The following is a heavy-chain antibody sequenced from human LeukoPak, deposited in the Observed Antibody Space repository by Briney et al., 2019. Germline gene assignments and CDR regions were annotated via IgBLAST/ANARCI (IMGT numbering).Heavy chain of an antibody. J-gene: IGHJ4*02. CDR2: ISSGSIYI. D-gene: IGHD3-22*01. CDR3: ARDRNYYDSRDPPGAY. V-gene: IGHV3-21*01. Sequence: GGSLRLSCAASGFTFSSYSMNWVRRAPGKGLEWVSSISSGSIYISYADSMKGRFTISRDNAKSTLYLQMNSLRAEDTAVYYCARDRNYYDSRDPPGAYWGQGTLVTVSS. CDR1: GFTFSSYS.